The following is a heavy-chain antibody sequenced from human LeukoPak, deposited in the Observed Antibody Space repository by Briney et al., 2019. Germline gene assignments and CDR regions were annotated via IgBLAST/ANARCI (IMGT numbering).Heavy chain of an antibody. Sequence: SETLSLTCAVSGGSFSGYYWSWIRQPPGKGLEWIGEINHSGSTNYNPSLKSRVTISVDTSKNQFSLKLSSVTAADTAVYYCARLDTMVRGVSLDYWGQGTLVTVSS. V-gene: IGHV4-34*01. CDR3: ARLDTMVRGVSLDY. J-gene: IGHJ4*02. CDR1: GGSFSGYY. D-gene: IGHD3-10*01. CDR2: INHSGST.